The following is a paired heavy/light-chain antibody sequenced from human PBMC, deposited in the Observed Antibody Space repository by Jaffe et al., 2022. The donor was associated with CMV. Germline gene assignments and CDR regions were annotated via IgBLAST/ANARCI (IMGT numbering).Heavy chain of an antibody. CDR2: INHSGST. D-gene: IGHD3-10*01. CDR3: ARGAYYGSGSYYLPYYYYYYMDV. J-gene: IGHJ6*03. V-gene: IGHV4-34*01. Sequence: QVQLQQWGAGLLKPSETLSLTCAVYGGSFSGYYWSWIRQPPGKGLEWIGEINHSGSTNYNPSLKSRVTISVDTSKNQFSLKLSSVTAADTAVYYCARGAYYGSGSYYLPYYYYYYMDVWGKGTTVTVSS. CDR1: GGSFSGYY.
Light chain of an antibody. CDR2: GKN. Sequence: SSELTQDPAVSVALGQTVRITCQGDSLRSYYASWYQQKPGQAPVLVIYGKNNRPSGIPDRFSGSSSGNTASLTITGAQAEDEADYYCNSRDSSGNHKVFGTGTKVTVL. CDR3: NSRDSSGNHKV. J-gene: IGLJ1*01. V-gene: IGLV3-19*01. CDR1: SLRSYY.